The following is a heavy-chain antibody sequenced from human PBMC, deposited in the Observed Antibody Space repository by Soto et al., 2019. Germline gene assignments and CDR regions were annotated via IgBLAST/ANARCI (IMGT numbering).Heavy chain of an antibody. CDR2: IKTKTDGGTT. CDR1: GFIFSNTW. V-gene: IGHV3-15*07. Sequence: EMQLVESGGGLVKPGGSLRLSCAASGFIFSNTWMNWVRQAPGKGLEWVGRIKTKTDGGTTDDAAPVKDRFTISRDDSKNTLYLQMNSLKTEDTAVYYCATVMDRRGYGMDVWGQGTTVTVSS. J-gene: IGHJ6*02. D-gene: IGHD2-2*03. CDR3: ATVMDRRGYGMDV.